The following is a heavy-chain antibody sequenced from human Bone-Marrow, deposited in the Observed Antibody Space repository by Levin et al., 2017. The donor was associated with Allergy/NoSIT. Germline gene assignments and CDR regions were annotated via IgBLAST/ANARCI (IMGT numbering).Heavy chain of an antibody. V-gene: IGHV1-2*02. D-gene: IGHD4-17*01. J-gene: IGHJ4*02. Sequence: ASVKVSCKASGYTFIAYYIHWVRQAPGQGLEWMACINPNTGGTRYAQKFQGRVTMTRDTSISTASLELTNLRSDDTAVYYCARMSYGDYEGPLDYWGQGTLVTVSS. CDR2: INPNTGGT. CDR3: ARMSYGDYEGPLDY. CDR1: GYTFIAYY.